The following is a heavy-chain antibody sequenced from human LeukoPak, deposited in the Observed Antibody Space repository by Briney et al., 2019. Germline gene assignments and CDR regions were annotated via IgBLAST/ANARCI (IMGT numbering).Heavy chain of an antibody. V-gene: IGHV3-30*02. Sequence: GGSLRLSCAASGFSFSTYGMHWVRQAPGKGLEWVAFTRYDGAYKYYADSVEGRFTISRDNSKSTLYLQMNSLRVEDTAFYYCAKDTSLWMTYYMAVWGKGTTVTVSS. D-gene: IGHD3-3*01. J-gene: IGHJ6*03. CDR1: GFSFSTYG. CDR2: TRYDGAYK. CDR3: AKDTSLWMTYYMAV.